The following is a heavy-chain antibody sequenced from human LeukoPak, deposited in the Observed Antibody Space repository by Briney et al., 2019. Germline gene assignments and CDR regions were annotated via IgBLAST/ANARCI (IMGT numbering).Heavy chain of an antibody. Sequence: SETLSLTCAVYGGSFSGYYWSWIRQPPGKGLEWIGEINHSGSTNYNPSLKSRVTISVDTSKNQFSLKLSSVTAADTAVYCCATGFDIFDYWGQGTLVTVSS. CDR1: GGSFSGYY. V-gene: IGHV4-34*01. D-gene: IGHD3-9*01. CDR2: INHSGST. J-gene: IGHJ4*02. CDR3: ATGFDIFDY.